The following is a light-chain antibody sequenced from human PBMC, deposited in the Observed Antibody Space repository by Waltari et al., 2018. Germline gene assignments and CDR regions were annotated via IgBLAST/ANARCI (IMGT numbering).Light chain of an antibody. Sequence: QSALTQPPSVSGSPGQSVTISCSGTGSDIGSYDRVSWYQQPPGTAPRLMIYEVNNRPSGVPDRCSGSKSGNTASLTISGLQAEDEADYYGSSYTTDTTQVVGTGTKVTVL. CDR1: GSDIGSYDR. V-gene: IGLV2-18*02. CDR3: SSYTTDTTQV. CDR2: EVN. J-gene: IGLJ1*01.